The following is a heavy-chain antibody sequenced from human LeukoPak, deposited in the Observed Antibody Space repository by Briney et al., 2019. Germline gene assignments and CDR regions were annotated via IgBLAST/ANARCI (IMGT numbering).Heavy chain of an antibody. CDR3: AKVGHGDYVYYYYGMDV. CDR2: ISGSGGST. Sequence: GGSLRLSCAASGFTFSSYAMSWVRQAPGKGLEWVSAISGSGGSTYYADSLKGRFTISRDNSKNTLYLQMNSLRAEDTAVYYCAKVGHGDYVYYYYGMDVWGQGTTVTVSS. CDR1: GFTFSSYA. V-gene: IGHV3-23*01. D-gene: IGHD4-17*01. J-gene: IGHJ6*02.